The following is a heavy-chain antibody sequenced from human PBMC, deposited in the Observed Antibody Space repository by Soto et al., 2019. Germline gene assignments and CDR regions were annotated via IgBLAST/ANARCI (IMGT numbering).Heavy chain of an antibody. V-gene: IGHV3-9*01. CDR2: IDWNSGAI. CDR1: GFTFDDYV. CDR3: AKDIGYCSSTRCDYGMDA. D-gene: IGHD2-2*03. Sequence: EVQLVESGGGLVQPGRSLRLSCAASGFTFDDYVVHWVRQVPGKGLEWVSGIDWNSGAIGYADSVKGRFIISRDSAKTSLFLQMNSLGAEDTALYYCAKDIGYCSSTRCDYGMDAWGQGTTVTVSS. J-gene: IGHJ6*02.